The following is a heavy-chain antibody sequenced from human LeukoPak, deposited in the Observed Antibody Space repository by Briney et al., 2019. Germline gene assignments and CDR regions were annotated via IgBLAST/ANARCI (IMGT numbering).Heavy chain of an antibody. CDR1: GFTFSGYY. V-gene: IGHV3-11*01. J-gene: IGHJ4*02. Sequence: GGSLRLSCAASGFTFSGYYMSWIRQALGKGLEWVSYISSSGSTIYYADSVKGRFTISRDNAKNSLYLQMNSLRAEDTAVYYCARCGYSGYPESGTFDYWGQGTLVTVSS. D-gene: IGHD5-12*01. CDR2: ISSSGSTI. CDR3: ARCGYSGYPESGTFDY.